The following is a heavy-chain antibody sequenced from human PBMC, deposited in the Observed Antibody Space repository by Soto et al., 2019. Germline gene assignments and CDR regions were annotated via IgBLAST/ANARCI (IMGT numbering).Heavy chain of an antibody. CDR3: ARVESEPKKTYYYGSGSYYRNTANNWFDP. CDR2: IYYSGST. Sequence: PSETLSLTCTVSGGSISSYYWSWIRQPPGKGLEWIGYIYYSGSTNYNPSLKSRVTISVDTSKNQFSLKLSSVTAADTAVYYCARVESEPKKTYYYGSGSYYRNTANNWFDPWGQGTLVTVSS. J-gene: IGHJ5*02. CDR1: GGSISSYY. V-gene: IGHV4-59*01. D-gene: IGHD3-10*01.